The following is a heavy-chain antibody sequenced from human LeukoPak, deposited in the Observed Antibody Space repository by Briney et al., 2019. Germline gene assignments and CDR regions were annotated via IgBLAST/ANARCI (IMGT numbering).Heavy chain of an antibody. D-gene: IGHD3-10*01. CDR2: ISRSSSYT. Sequence: GGSLRLSCAASGFTFSDSYMSWIRQAPGKGLEWVSYISRSSSYTKYADSVKGRFTISRDSAKNSLYLQMNSLRAEDTAVYYCAREQKLYDGSGSSTFDFWGEGTLVTVSS. V-gene: IGHV3-11*05. CDR3: AREQKLYDGSGSSTFDF. CDR1: GFTFSDSY. J-gene: IGHJ4*02.